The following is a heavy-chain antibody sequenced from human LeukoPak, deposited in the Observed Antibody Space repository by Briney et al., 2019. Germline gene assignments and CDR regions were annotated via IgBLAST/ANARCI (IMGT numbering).Heavy chain of an antibody. CDR2: FYYSGST. V-gene: IGHV4-30-4*01. CDR1: GGSISSGDYY. Sequence: QSSETLSLTCTVSGGSISSGDYYWSWIRQPPGKGLEWIGYFYYSGSTYYNPSLKSRVTISVDTSKNQFSLKLSSVTAADTAVYYCARHVIDGYSGYDYRLYYYYYMDVWGKGTTVTVSS. CDR3: ARHVIDGYSGYDYRLYYYYYMDV. D-gene: IGHD5-12*01. J-gene: IGHJ6*03.